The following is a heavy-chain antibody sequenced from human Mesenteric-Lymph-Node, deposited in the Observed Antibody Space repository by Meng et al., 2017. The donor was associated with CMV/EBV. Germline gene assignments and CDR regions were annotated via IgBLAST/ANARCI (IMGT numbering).Heavy chain of an antibody. CDR3: AKSAGYFYGSGTYHFEY. V-gene: IGHV3-23*01. D-gene: IGHD3-10*01. J-gene: IGHJ4*02. CDR1: GFTFSSYA. CDR2: ISGSGGDT. Sequence: GESLKISCAASGFTFSSYAMSWVRQAAGKGLEWVSVISGSGGDTNYADSVKGRFTISRDNSKNTLYLQVNSLRAEDTAVYYCAKSAGYFYGSGTYHFEYWGQGTLVTVSS.